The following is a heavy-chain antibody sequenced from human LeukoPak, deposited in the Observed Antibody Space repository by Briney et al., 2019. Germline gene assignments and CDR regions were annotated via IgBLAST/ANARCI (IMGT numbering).Heavy chain of an antibody. CDR2: IYYSGST. D-gene: IGHD3-22*01. CDR1: GGSISSSSYY. CDR3: ARDTYYYDSSGGY. J-gene: IGHJ4*02. V-gene: IGHV4-39*02. Sequence: SETLSLTCTVSGGSISSSSYYWGWIRQPPGKGLEWIGSIYYSGSTYYNPSLKSLVTISVDTSKNQFSLKLSSVTAADTAVYYCARDTYYYDSSGGYWGQGTLVTVSS.